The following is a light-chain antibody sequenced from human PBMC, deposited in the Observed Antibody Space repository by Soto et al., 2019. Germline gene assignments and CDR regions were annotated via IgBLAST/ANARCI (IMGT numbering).Light chain of an antibody. CDR1: QGISNY. Sequence: DIQMTQSPSSLSASVGDRVTITCRASQGISNYLAWYQQKPRKVPKLLIYAASTLQSGVPSRFSGSGSGTDFTLTISCLQPEDVATYYCQKYNGAPSPFGQGTRLEIK. V-gene: IGKV1-27*01. CDR3: QKYNGAPSP. J-gene: IGKJ5*01. CDR2: AAS.